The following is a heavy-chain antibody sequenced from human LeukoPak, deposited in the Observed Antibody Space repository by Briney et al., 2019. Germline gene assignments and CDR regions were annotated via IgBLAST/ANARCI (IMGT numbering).Heavy chain of an antibody. CDR3: ATERLTLSIAARPHVDY. V-gene: IGHV1-69*04. D-gene: IGHD6-6*01. CDR2: IIPILGIA. CDR1: GGTFSSYA. Sequence: SVKVSCKASGGTFSSYAISWVRQAPGQGLEWMGRIIPILGIANYAQKFQGRVTITADKSTSTAYMELSSLRSEDTAVYYCATERLTLSIAARPHVDYWGQGTLVTVSS. J-gene: IGHJ4*02.